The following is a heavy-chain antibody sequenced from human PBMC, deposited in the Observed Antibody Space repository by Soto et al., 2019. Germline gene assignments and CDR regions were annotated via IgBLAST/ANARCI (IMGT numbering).Heavy chain of an antibody. CDR1: GFTFSSYA. Sequence: QVQLVESGGGVVQPGGSLRLSCAASGFTFSSYAMHWVRQAPGKGLEWVAVISYDGSNKYYADSVKGRFTISRDNSKNTLYLQMNSLRAEDTAVYYCARDPYCTNGVCSPWFDPWGQGTLVSVSS. CDR2: ISYDGSNK. J-gene: IGHJ5*02. CDR3: ARDPYCTNGVCSPWFDP. V-gene: IGHV3-30-3*01. D-gene: IGHD2-8*01.